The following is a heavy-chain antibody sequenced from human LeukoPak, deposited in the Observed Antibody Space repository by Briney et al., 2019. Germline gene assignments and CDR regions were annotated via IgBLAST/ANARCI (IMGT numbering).Heavy chain of an antibody. V-gene: IGHV4-38-2*02. CDR2: IYHSGST. Sequence: PSETLSLTCIVSGYSISSGYFWGWIRQPPGKGLEWIGRIYHSGSTYYYPSLKSRVTISVDTSKNQFSLKLSSVTAADTAVYYCAREITSSAYYFDYWGQGTLVTVSS. J-gene: IGHJ4*02. D-gene: IGHD2-2*01. CDR3: AREITSSAYYFDY. CDR1: GYSISSGYF.